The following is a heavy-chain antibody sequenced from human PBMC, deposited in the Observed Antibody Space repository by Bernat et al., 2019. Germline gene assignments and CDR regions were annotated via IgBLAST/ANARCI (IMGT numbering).Heavy chain of an antibody. D-gene: IGHD5-18*01. J-gene: IGHJ5*02. V-gene: IGHV3-74*01. CDR3: ARDRVDTAMVPPLNWFDP. Sequence: EVQLVESGGGLVQPGGSLRLSCAASGFTFSSYWMHWVRQAPGKGLVWVSRINSDGSSTSYAESVKGRFTISRDNAKNTLYLQMNSPRAEDTAVYYCARDRVDTAMVPPLNWFDPWGQGTLVTVSS. CDR2: INSDGSST. CDR1: GFTFSSYW.